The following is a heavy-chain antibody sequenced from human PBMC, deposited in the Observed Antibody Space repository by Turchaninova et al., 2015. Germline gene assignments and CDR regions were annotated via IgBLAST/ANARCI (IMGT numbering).Heavy chain of an antibody. Sequence: EVQLVESGGGLIQLGGSLSLSCAASGFTVSSNYMRGVRQAPGKGQEWVSVIYSGGSTYSEDSVKGRFTISRDNAKNTRYLQMNNRRAEDTGVYYCARVGYSSGWYRAWGQGTLVTVSS. V-gene: IGHV3-53*01. CDR2: IYSGGST. CDR3: ARVGYSSGWYRA. J-gene: IGHJ5*02. D-gene: IGHD6-19*01. CDR1: GFTVSSNY.